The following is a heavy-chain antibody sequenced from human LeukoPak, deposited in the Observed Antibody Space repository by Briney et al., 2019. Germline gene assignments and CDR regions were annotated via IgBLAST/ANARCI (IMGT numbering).Heavy chain of an antibody. Sequence: SETLSLTCTVSGYSMSSGYYWGWIRQPPEKGLEWIGSIYHSGSTYYNPSLKSRVTISVDTSKNQFSLKLSSVTAADTAVYYCARAIDYYDSSGYYGNFDYWGQGTLVTVSS. V-gene: IGHV4-38-2*02. CDR1: GYSMSSGYY. CDR2: IYHSGST. D-gene: IGHD3-22*01. CDR3: ARAIDYYDSSGYYGNFDY. J-gene: IGHJ4*02.